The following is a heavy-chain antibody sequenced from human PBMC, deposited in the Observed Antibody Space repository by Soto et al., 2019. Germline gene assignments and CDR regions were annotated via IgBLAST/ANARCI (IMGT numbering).Heavy chain of an antibody. J-gene: IGHJ5*02. CDR1: GGSFSGYY. Sequence: SETLSLTCAVYGGSFSGYYWSWIRQPPGKGLEWIGEINHSGSTNYNPSLKSRVTISVDTSKNQFSLKLSSVTAADTAVYYCARGLGITMVRPGWFDPWGQGTLVTVSS. V-gene: IGHV4-34*01. CDR3: ARGLGITMVRPGWFDP. CDR2: INHSGST. D-gene: IGHD3-10*01.